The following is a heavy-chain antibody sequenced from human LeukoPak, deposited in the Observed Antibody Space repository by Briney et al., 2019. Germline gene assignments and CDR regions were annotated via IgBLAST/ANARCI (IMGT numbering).Heavy chain of an antibody. J-gene: IGHJ4*02. CDR1: GDSMSSSPRY. D-gene: IGHD4-17*01. Sequence: SETLSLTCTVSGDSMSSSPRYWAWIRQPPGKGLEWIGSICYSGSTYYNSFLKSRVTISVDTSKNQFSLKLNSVTAADTAMYYCVRHGHHGDYDYWGQGTLVTVSS. V-gene: IGHV4-39*01. CDR3: VRHGHHGDYDY. CDR2: ICYSGST.